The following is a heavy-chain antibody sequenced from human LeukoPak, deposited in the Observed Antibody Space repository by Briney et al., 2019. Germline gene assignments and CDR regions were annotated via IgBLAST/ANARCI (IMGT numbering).Heavy chain of an antibody. J-gene: IGHJ5*02. V-gene: IGHV3-7*01. Sequence: GGSLRLSCAASGFTFSIYWMNWVRQAPGKGLEWVANIKQDGTEKYYVDSVKGRFTISRDNAKNSLYLQMNSLRAEDTAVYYRARGGESWGQGTLVTVSS. D-gene: IGHD3-16*01. CDR1: GFTFSIYW. CDR3: ARGGES. CDR2: IKQDGTEK.